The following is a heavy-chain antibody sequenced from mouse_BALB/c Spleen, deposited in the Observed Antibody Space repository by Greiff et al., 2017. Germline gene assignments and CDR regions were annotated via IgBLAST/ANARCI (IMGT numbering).Heavy chain of an antibody. CDR3: ARDYMITTRYAMDY. Sequence: EVQGVESGGGLVKPGGSLKLSCAASGFTFSDYYMYWVRQTPEKRLEWVATSSDGGSYTYYPDSVKGRFTISRDNAKNNLYLQMSSLKSEDTAMYYCARDYMITTRYAMDYWGQGTSVTVSS. CDR2: SSDGGSYT. V-gene: IGHV5-4*02. D-gene: IGHD2-4*01. CDR1: GFTFSDYY. J-gene: IGHJ4*01.